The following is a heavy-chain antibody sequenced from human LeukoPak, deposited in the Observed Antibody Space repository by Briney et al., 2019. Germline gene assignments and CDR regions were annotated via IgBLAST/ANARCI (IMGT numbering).Heavy chain of an antibody. D-gene: IGHD1-26*01. CDR3: ASLRERSYYARGFDY. Sequence: PSETLSLTCTVSGGSISSSSYYWGWIRQPPGKGLEWIGEINHSGSTNYNPSLKSRVTISVDTSKNQFSLKLSSVTAADTAVYHCASLRERSYYARGFDYWGRGTLVTVSS. CDR1: GGSISSSSYY. CDR2: INHSGST. J-gene: IGHJ4*02. V-gene: IGHV4-39*01.